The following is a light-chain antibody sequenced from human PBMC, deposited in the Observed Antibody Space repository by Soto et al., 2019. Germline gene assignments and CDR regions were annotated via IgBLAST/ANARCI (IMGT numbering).Light chain of an antibody. CDR2: EAS. CDR1: STDFVSYNR. Sequence: QSVLTQPPSVSGSPGQSVTISCTGTSTDFVSYNRVSWYQQPPGTAPNLIIYEASNRPSGVPDRFSGSKSGNTASLTISGLQAADEADYYCSLYTSENTYVFGTGTKVTV. V-gene: IGLV2-18*01. J-gene: IGLJ1*01. CDR3: SLYTSENTYV.